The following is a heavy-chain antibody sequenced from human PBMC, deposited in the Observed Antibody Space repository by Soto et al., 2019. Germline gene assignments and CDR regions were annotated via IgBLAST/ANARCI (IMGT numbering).Heavy chain of an antibody. CDR2: ISLHGTTI. J-gene: IGHJ3*01. D-gene: IGHD3-22*01. V-gene: IGHV3-48*01. CDR3: ARDQLYYNDISGRPLNAFDV. CDR1: EFTFRNYN. Sequence: GGSLRLSCAASEFTFRNYNMNWVRQAPGKGLEWVAHISLHGTTIDYADSVKGRFTISRDNAKNSLYLQMNSLRAEDTAVYYCARDQLYYNDISGRPLNAFDVWGQGTMVTVSS.